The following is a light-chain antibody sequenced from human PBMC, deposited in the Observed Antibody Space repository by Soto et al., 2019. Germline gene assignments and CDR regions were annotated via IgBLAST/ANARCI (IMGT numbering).Light chain of an antibody. J-gene: IGLJ1*01. CDR3: LSYDSSLCGYV. Sequence: QSVLTQPPSVSGAPGQKVTISCTGSSSNIGAGYDVHWYQQLPGTAPKLHIYGNSTRPSGVPDRFSGSKSGTSASLAITGLQAEDEADYCWLSYDSSLCGYVFGSGPKVTVL. CDR2: GNS. CDR1: SSNIGAGYD. V-gene: IGLV1-40*01.